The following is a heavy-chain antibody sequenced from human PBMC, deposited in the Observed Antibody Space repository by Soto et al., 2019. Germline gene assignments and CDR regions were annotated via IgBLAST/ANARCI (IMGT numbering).Heavy chain of an antibody. CDR3: AKDRSHMQYFDY. CDR1: GFTFSSYA. CDR2: ISGSGGST. J-gene: IGHJ4*02. Sequence: GWSLRLSCAASGFTFSSYAMSWVRQAPGKGLEWVSAISGSGGSTYYADSVKGRFTISRDNSKNTLYLQMNSLRAEDTAVYYCAKDRSHMQYFDYWGQGTLVTVSS. V-gene: IGHV3-23*01.